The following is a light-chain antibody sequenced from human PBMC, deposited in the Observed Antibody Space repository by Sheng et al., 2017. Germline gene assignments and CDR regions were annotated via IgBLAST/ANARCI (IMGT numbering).Light chain of an antibody. CDR3: QQYGNWPPWT. J-gene: IGKJ1*01. V-gene: IGKV3-15*01. CDR2: DAS. Sequence: EIVMTQSPATLSMSPGERATLSCRASQTVSSNLAWYQQKLGQAPRLLIYDASTRATGIPARFSGSGSGTEFNLTINSLQSEDFAVYYCQQYGNWPPWTFGQGTKVEIK. CDR1: QTVSSN.